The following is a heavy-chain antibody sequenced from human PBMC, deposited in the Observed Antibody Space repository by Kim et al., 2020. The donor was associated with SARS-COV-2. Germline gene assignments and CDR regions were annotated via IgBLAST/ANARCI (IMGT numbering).Heavy chain of an antibody. Sequence: SETLSLTCTVSGGSISSYYWSWIRQPPGKGLEWIGYIYYSGSTNYNPSLKSRVTISVDTSKNQFSLKLSSVTAADTAVYYCASIHRGYSYGYLYYYYYMDVWGKGTTVTVSS. V-gene: IGHV4-59*08. D-gene: IGHD5-18*01. CDR3: ASIHRGYSYGYLYYYYYMDV. J-gene: IGHJ6*03. CDR2: IYYSGST. CDR1: GGSISSYY.